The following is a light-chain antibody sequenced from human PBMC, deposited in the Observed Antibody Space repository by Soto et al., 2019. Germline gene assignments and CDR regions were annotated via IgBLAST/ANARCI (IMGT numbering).Light chain of an antibody. CDR2: GAF. Sequence: AIQMTQSPSSLSASVGDTVTISCRASRGVRSDVAWYQQRSGSVPKVLIYGAFNLYTGVPSRFSGSGYGSDFSLTISSLQPEDSATYYCLQDYNYPPTFGQGTKVDIK. V-gene: IGKV1-6*01. J-gene: IGKJ1*01. CDR3: LQDYNYPPT. CDR1: RGVRSD.